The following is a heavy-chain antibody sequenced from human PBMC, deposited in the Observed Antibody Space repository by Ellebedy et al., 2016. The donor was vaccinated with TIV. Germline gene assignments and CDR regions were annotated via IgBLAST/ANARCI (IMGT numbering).Heavy chain of an antibody. Sequence: GESLKISCAASGFTFSSYGMHWVRQAPGKGLEWVAVISYDGSNKYYADSVKGRFTISRDNSKNTLYLQMNSLRAEDTDVNYCAKGRGGSYYSSIDYWGQGTLVTVSS. V-gene: IGHV3-30*18. D-gene: IGHD1-26*01. CDR2: ISYDGSNK. CDR1: GFTFSSYG. J-gene: IGHJ4*02. CDR3: AKGRGGSYYSSIDY.